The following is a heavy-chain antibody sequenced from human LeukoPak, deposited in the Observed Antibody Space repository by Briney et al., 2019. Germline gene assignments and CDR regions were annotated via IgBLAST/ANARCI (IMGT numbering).Heavy chain of an antibody. CDR3: AKEGLELEFDF. Sequence: GGSLRLSCAASGFTFSSYWMNWVRQAPGKGLEWVSTLSGSGGHTYYADSVKGRFTISRDNSKNTVYLQMNRLRGEDMGVYYCAKEGLELEFDFWGRGTLVTVSS. CDR2: LSGSGGHT. J-gene: IGHJ4*02. D-gene: IGHD3-3*01. CDR1: GFTFSSYW. V-gene: IGHV3-23*01.